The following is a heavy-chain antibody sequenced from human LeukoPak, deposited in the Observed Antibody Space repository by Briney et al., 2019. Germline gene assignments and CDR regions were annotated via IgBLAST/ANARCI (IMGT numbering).Heavy chain of an antibody. D-gene: IGHD6-13*01. CDR1: GGSFSGYY. CDR2: INHSGST. CDR3: ARGRARGYSTVGWFDP. V-gene: IGHV4-34*01. Sequence: SETLSLTCAVYGGSFSGYYWSWTRQPPGKGLEWIGEINHSGSTNYNPSLKSRVTISVDTSKNQFSLKLSSVTAADTAVYYCARGRARGYSTVGWFDPWGQGTLVTVSS. J-gene: IGHJ5*02.